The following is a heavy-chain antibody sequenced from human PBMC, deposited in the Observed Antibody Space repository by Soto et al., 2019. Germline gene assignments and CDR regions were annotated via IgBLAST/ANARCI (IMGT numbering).Heavy chain of an antibody. V-gene: IGHV1-69*13. CDR2: IIPIFGTA. D-gene: IGHD6-13*01. CDR1: GGTYSSYA. CDR3: ARGGMIAAAAPLGYYYYYYGMDV. J-gene: IGHJ6*02. Sequence: SVKVSCKASGGTYSSYAISWVRQAPGQGLEWMGGIIPIFGTANYAQKFQGRVTITADESTSTAYMELSSLRSEDTAVYYCARGGMIAAAAPLGYYYYYYGMDVWGQGTTVTVSS.